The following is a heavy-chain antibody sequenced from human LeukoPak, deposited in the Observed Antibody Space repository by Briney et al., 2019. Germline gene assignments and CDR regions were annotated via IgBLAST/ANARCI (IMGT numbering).Heavy chain of an antibody. CDR1: GFTFSNYW. V-gene: IGHV3-7*01. CDR2: IREDGSGK. Sequence: PGGSLRLSCAASGFTFSNYWMSWVRQAPGKGLEWVANIREDGSGKYYVDSVKGQFTIPRDNAKNSLFLQMDSLRAEDTAVYYCARDLAGHYYGSGSSFDYWGQGTLVTVS. D-gene: IGHD3-10*01. J-gene: IGHJ4*02. CDR3: ARDLAGHYYGSGSSFDY.